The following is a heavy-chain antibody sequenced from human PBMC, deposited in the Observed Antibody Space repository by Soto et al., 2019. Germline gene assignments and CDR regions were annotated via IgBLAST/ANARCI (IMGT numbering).Heavy chain of an antibody. CDR1: GFTFGDYA. CDR3: TRDLLGVRAFDI. CDR2: IRSKVSGGTA. D-gene: IGHD3-16*01. Sequence: VQLVESGGDLVQPGRSLRLSCTTSGFTFGDYAVSWLRQAPGKGLEWVSFIRSKVSGGTAEYAASVKGRFTISRDDSKSIAYLQMNSLKIEDTAVYCTRDLLGVRAFDIWGQGTMVTVSS. J-gene: IGHJ3*02. V-gene: IGHV3-49*03.